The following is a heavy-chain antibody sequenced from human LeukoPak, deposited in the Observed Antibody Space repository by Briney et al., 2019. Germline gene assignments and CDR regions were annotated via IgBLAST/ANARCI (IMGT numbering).Heavy chain of an antibody. CDR3: ARLRAMAIYYMDV. CDR1: GGSISSSSYY. D-gene: IGHD5-18*01. CDR2: IYYCGST. V-gene: IGHV4-39*01. Sequence: SETLSLTCTVSGGSISSSSYYWGWIRQPPGKGLEWIGSIYYCGSTYYNPSLKSRVTISVDTSKNQFSLKLSSVTAADTAVYYCARLRAMAIYYMDVWGKGTTVTVSS. J-gene: IGHJ6*03.